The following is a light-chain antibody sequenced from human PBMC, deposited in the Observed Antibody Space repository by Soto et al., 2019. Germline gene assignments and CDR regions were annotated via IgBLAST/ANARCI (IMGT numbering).Light chain of an antibody. CDR3: QHYNNWPRT. CDR2: GAS. CDR1: QSVSNN. V-gene: IGKV3-15*01. Sequence: EIVMTQSPATLSVSPGERDTLSCRASQSVSNNLAWYQQKPGQAPRLLIYGASTRATGIPARFSGSGSGTEVTLTISSLQSEDFTVYYCQHYNNWPRTFGQGTKVEIK. J-gene: IGKJ1*01.